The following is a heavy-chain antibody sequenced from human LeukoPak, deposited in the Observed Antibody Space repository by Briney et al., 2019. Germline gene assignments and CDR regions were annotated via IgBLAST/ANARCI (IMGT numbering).Heavy chain of an antibody. Sequence: PSETLSLTCSVSGGSISGHYWSWLRQPPGQGLEWIGYIYYSGSTNYNPSLKSRVTMSVDTSTNQFSLRLTSVTAADTAVSYCARWYCSGNTCLDLDYWGQGTLVSVSS. V-gene: IGHV4-59*08. D-gene: IGHD2-2*01. CDR2: IYYSGST. J-gene: IGHJ4*02. CDR3: ARWYCSGNTCLDLDY. CDR1: GGSISGHY.